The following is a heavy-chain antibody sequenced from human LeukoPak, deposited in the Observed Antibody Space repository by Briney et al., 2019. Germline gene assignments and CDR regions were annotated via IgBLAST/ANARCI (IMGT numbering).Heavy chain of an antibody. V-gene: IGHV3-21*01. CDR2: ISSSSSYI. J-gene: IGHJ4*02. CDR3: ASRIAAAGIDY. D-gene: IGHD6-13*01. Sequence: GGSLRLSCAASGFTFSSYSMNWVRQAPGKGLEWVSSISSSSSYIYYADSVKGRFTISRDNAKNSLYRQMNSLRAEDTAVYYCASRIAAAGIDYWGQGTLVTVSS. CDR1: GFTFSSYS.